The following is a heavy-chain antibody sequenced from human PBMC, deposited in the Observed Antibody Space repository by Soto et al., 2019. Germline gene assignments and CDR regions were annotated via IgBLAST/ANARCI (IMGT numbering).Heavy chain of an antibody. D-gene: IGHD2-21*02. V-gene: IGHV3-66*01. CDR2: IYSGGST. Sequence: ESGGGLVQPGGSLRLSCAASGFTVSSHYMSWVRQAPGKGLEWVSVIYSGGSTYYTDSVKGRFTISRDNSKNTLFLQMNSLRAEDTAVYYCARDYYGGNSRYFDLWGRGTLVTVSS. CDR1: GFTVSSHY. J-gene: IGHJ2*01. CDR3: ARDYYGGNSRYFDL.